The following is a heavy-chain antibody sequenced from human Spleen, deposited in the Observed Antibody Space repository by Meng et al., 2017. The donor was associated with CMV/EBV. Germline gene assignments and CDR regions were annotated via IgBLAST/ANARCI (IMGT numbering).Heavy chain of an antibody. V-gene: IGHV3-11*01. CDR1: FTFSDFH. J-gene: IGHJ4*02. CDR3: AREVGLRYFDWLSPFDY. D-gene: IGHD3-9*01. CDR2: ISNSGSTI. Sequence: FTFSDFHLSWIRQAPGKGLEWVSYISNSGSTIYYADSVKGRFTISRDNAKNSLYLQMNSLRAEDTAVYYCAREVGLRYFDWLSPFDYWGQGSLVTVSS.